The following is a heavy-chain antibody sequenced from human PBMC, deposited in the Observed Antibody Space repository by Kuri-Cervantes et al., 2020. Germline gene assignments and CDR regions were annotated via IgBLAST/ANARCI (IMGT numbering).Heavy chain of an antibody. CDR1: GGTFSSYA. J-gene: IGHJ6*02. V-gene: IGHV1-69*13. CDR3: ARGGYSSGWNYYYYGMDV. D-gene: IGHD6-19*01. Sequence: SVKVSCKASGGTFSSYAISWVRQAPGQGLEWMGGIIPIFGTANYAQKFQGGVTITADESTSTAYMELSSLRSEDTAVYYCARGGYSSGWNYYYYGMDVWGQGTTVTVSS. CDR2: IIPIFGTA.